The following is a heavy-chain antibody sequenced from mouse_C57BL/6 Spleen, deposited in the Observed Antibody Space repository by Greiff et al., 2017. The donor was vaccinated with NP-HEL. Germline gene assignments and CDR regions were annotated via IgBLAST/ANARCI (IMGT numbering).Heavy chain of an antibody. CDR3: ARDNTVVEGVYFDY. Sequence: VQLQQPGAELVKPGASVKLSCKASGYTFTSYWMHWVKQRPGQGLEWIGMIHPNSGSTNYNEKFKSKATLTVDKSSSTAYMQLSSLTSEDSAVYYCARDNTVVEGVYFDYWGQGTTLTVSS. CDR1: GYTFTSYW. J-gene: IGHJ2*01. D-gene: IGHD1-1*01. CDR2: IHPNSGST. V-gene: IGHV1-64*01.